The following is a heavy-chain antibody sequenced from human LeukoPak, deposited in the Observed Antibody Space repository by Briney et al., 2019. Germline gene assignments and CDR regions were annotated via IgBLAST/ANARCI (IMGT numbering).Heavy chain of an antibody. D-gene: IGHD4-17*01. CDR3: AKDRWGGDGDLGDMDV. Sequence: GRSLCLACAPDGFTFTIYGTSWVRQAPGKGLGWVSVISGGGGGAYYADSLKGRFTSSRENAKNTLYLQMNSLRADDTAVYYCAKDRWGGDGDLGDMDVWGRGTTVTVSS. V-gene: IGHV3-23*01. CDR2: ISGGGGGA. J-gene: IGHJ6*01. CDR1: GFTFTIYG.